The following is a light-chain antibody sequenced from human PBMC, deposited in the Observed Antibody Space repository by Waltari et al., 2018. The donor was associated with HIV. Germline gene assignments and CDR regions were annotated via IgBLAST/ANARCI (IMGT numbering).Light chain of an antibody. CDR2: DVN. J-gene: IGLJ3*02. CDR1: SSDVGGYDF. V-gene: IGLV2-14*03. Sequence: QSALTQPASMSAAPGQSITLTCTGSSSDVGGYDFVSWYQQYPGKAPKLMIFDVNKRPSGVSPRFSGSKSGNTASLTISELQADDEADYYCCSYTRSDTWVFGGGTKLTVL. CDR3: CSYTRSDTWV.